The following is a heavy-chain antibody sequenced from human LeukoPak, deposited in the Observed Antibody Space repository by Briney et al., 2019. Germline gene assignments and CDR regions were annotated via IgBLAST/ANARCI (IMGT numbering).Heavy chain of an antibody. CDR2: IYYSGST. CDR3: ARVVVPAAHNWFDP. Sequence: SETLSLTCTVSGGSISSSSYYWGWIRQPPGKGLEWIGSIYYSGSTYYNPSLKSRLTISVDTSKNQFSLKLSSVTAADTAVYYCARVVVPAAHNWFDPWGQGTLVTVSS. J-gene: IGHJ5*02. CDR1: GGSISSSSYY. D-gene: IGHD2-2*01. V-gene: IGHV4-39*01.